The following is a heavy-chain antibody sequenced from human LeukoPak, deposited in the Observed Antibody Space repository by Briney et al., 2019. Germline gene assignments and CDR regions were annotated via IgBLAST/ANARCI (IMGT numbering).Heavy chain of an antibody. V-gene: IGHV4-59*01. CDR2: IYYSGST. D-gene: IGHD6-13*01. CDR1: GGSISSYY. CDR3: ARDSSWGLFDY. J-gene: IGHJ4*02. Sequence: SETLSLTCTVSGGSISSYYWSWIRQPPGKGLEWIGYIYYSGSTNYNPSLKSRVTISVDTSKNPFSLKLSSVTAADTAVYYCARDSSWGLFDYWGQGALVTVSS.